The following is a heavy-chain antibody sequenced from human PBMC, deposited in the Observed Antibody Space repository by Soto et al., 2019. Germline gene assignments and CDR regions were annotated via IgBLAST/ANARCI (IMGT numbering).Heavy chain of an antibody. J-gene: IGHJ4*02. D-gene: IGHD5-12*01. CDR3: ARGPYSGYDSVHFDY. Sequence: GESLKISCAASGFTFSSYAMHWVRQAPGKGLEYVSAISSNGGSTYYANSVKGRFTISRDNSKNTLYLQMGSLRAEDMAVYYCARGPYSGYDSVHFDYWGQGTLVTVSS. CDR2: ISSNGGST. V-gene: IGHV3-64*01. CDR1: GFTFSSYA.